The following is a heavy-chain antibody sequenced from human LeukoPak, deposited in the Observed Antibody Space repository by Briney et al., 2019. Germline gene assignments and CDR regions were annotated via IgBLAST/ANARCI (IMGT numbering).Heavy chain of an antibody. V-gene: IGHV3-7*02. J-gene: IGHJ4*02. CDR3: VGLGENY. CDR2: IKQDGSEK. CDR1: GFTFSYAW. Sequence: GGSLRLSCAASGFTFSYAWMSWVRQAPGKGLEWVANIKQDGSEKYYVDSVKGRFTISRDNAKNSLYLQMNSLRAEDTAVYYCVGLGENYWGQGTLVTVSS. D-gene: IGHD3-10*01.